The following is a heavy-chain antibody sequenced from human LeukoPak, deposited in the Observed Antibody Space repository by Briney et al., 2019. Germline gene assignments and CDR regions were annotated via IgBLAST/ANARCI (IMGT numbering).Heavy chain of an antibody. Sequence: GGSLRLSCGASRFTVSSYYMTWVRQAPGEGLEWVSIINDSGDDTYYTDSVKGRFTISRDNSKNTLYLQMNSLRAEDTAVYYCAKDRLKWGACDYCGQGTLVTVSS. CDR1: RFTVSSYY. J-gene: IGHJ4*02. CDR3: AKDRLKWGACDY. CDR2: INDSGDDT. D-gene: IGHD7-27*01. V-gene: IGHV3-23*01.